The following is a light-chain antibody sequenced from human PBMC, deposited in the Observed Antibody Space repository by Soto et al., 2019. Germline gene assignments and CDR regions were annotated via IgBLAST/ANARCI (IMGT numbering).Light chain of an antibody. CDR3: QPCGSSPWT. J-gene: IGKJ1*01. CDR1: QSVSSTY. Sequence: EIVLTQSPGTLSLSPGERATLSCRASQSVSSTYLAWYQQKPGQAPRLLIYGASSRATGIPDRFSGGGSGTDFTLTISRVEPEDFAVYYCQPCGSSPWTFGQGTKVEIK. CDR2: GAS. V-gene: IGKV3-20*01.